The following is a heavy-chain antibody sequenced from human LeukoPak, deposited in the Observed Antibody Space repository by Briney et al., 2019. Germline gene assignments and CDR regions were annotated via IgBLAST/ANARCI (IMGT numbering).Heavy chain of an antibody. J-gene: IGHJ4*02. D-gene: IGHD6-19*01. CDR2: MEYDGSEK. CDR1: GLIFSN. V-gene: IGHV3-7*01. CDR3: VTSGWSD. Sequence: GGSLRLSCAASGLIFSNWVRQAPGKGLEWVANMEYDGSEKHYSDSVKGRFTISRDNAKNSLFLQMNSLRVEDTAVYYCVTSGWSDCGQGTLVTVSS.